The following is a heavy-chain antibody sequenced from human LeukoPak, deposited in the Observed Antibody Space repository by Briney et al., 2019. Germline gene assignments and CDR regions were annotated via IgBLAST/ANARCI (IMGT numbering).Heavy chain of an antibody. CDR2: INHSGST. CDR1: GGSFSGYY. J-gene: IGHJ4*02. D-gene: IGHD3-22*01. CDR3: AREAALRGYYDSSGYYYAFDY. V-gene: IGHV4-34*01. Sequence: SGTLSLTCAVYGGSFSGYYWSWIRQPPGKGLEWIGEINHSGSTNYNPSLKSRVTISVDTSKNQFSLKLSSVTAADTAVYYCAREAALRGYYDSSGYYYAFDYWGQGTLVTVSS.